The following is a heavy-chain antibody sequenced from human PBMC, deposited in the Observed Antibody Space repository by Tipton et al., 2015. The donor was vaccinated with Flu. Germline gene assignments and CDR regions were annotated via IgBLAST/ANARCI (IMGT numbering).Heavy chain of an antibody. V-gene: IGHV4-39*07. CDR2: IYYSGST. J-gene: IGHJ4*02. D-gene: IGHD4-23*01. CDR1: GGSISSSSYY. CDR3: ARDPAVVPYYFDY. Sequence: TLSLTCTVSGGSISSSSYYWGWIRQPPGKGLEWIGSIYYSGSTYYNPSLKSRVTISVDTSKNQFSLKLSSVTAADTAVYYRARDPAVVPYYFDYWGQGTLVTVSS.